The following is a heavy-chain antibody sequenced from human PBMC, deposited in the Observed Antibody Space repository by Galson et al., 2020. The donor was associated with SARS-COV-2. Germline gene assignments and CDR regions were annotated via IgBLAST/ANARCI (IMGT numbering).Heavy chain of an antibody. J-gene: IGHJ4*02. D-gene: IGHD2-2*01. V-gene: IGHV4-39*07. CDR1: GGSISSSSYY. CDR2: IYYTGNT. CDR3: ARDDRISTSGYDF. Sequence: SETLSLTCTVSGGSISSSSYYWGWIRQPPGKGLEWIGSIYYTGNTFFNPSLKSRVTLSVDTSKNQFSLKLSSVTAADTALYYCARDDRISTSGYDFWGQGTLVTASS.